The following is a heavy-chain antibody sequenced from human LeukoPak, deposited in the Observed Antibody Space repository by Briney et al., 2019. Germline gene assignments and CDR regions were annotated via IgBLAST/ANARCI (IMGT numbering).Heavy chain of an antibody. V-gene: IGHV3-21*01. Sequence: GGSLRLSCAASGFTFSSYSMNWVRQAPGKGLEWVSSISSSSSYIYYADSVKGRFTISRDNAKNSLYLQMNSLRAEDTAVYYCARDREVVPAAMDNWFDPWGRGTLVTVFS. CDR2: ISSSSSYI. J-gene: IGHJ5*02. D-gene: IGHD2-2*01. CDR1: GFTFSSYS. CDR3: ARDREVVPAAMDNWFDP.